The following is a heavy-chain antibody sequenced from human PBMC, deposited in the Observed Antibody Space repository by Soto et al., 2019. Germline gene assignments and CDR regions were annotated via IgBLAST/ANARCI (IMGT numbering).Heavy chain of an antibody. V-gene: IGHV3-23*01. J-gene: IGHJ3*02. D-gene: IGHD3-10*01. CDR3: AKMYYYGSGRAFDI. CDR1: GFTFSSYA. CDR2: VSGGGDNT. Sequence: EVQLLESGGGSVQPGGSLRLSCAASGFTFSSYAMGWVRQAPGKGLAWVSTVSGGGDNTYYADPVKGRFTISRDNSKNTLDLEMNSLRVEDTAVYYCAKMYYYGSGRAFDIWGQGTMVTVSS.